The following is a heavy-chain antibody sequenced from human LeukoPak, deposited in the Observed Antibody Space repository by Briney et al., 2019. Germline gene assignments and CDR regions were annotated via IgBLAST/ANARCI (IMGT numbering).Heavy chain of an antibody. CDR3: AKDISIAAQYDAFDI. J-gene: IGHJ3*02. D-gene: IGHD6-25*01. V-gene: IGHV3-43*02. CDR1: GFTFDDYA. Sequence: TGGSLRLSCAASGFTFDDYAMHWVRQAPWEGLEWVSLISGDGGSTYYADSVKGRFTISRDNSKNSLYLQMNSLRTEDTALYYCAKDISIAAQYDAFDIWGQGTMVTVSS. CDR2: ISGDGGST.